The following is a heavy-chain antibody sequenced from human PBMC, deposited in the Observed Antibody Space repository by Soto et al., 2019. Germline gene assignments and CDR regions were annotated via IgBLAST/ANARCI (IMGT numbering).Heavy chain of an antibody. CDR3: AKKRLHYYYFYYFVY. CDR1: GFTFSSYG. Sequence: LRLSCAASGFTFSSYGMHWVRQAPGKGLEWVAVISYDGSNKYYADSVKGRFTISRDNSKNTLYLQMNSLRAEDTAVYYCAKKRLHYYYFYYFVYWG. CDR2: ISYDGSNK. V-gene: IGHV3-30*18. J-gene: IGHJ4*01. D-gene: IGHD3-22*01.